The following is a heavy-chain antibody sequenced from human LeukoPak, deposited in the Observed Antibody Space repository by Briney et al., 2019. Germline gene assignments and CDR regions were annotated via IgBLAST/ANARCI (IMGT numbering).Heavy chain of an antibody. CDR2: INYSGST. D-gene: IGHD3-10*01. V-gene: IGHV4-34*01. J-gene: IGHJ4*02. CDR3: ARGLRALYLKYYFDY. Sequence: SETLSLTCAVYGGSFSGYYWSWIRQPPGKGLEWIGEINYSGSTNYNPSLKSRVTISVDTSKNQFSLKLSSVTAADTAVYYCARGLRALYLKYYFDYWGQGTLVTVSS. CDR1: GGSFSGYY.